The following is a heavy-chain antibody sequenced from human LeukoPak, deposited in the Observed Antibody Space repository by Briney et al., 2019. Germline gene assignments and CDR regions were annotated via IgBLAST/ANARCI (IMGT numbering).Heavy chain of an antibody. CDR1: GGSISSSSYY. D-gene: IGHD2-2*03. CDR3: ARAGRDLDNLWIDD. V-gene: IGHV4-39*07. Sequence: SETLSLTCTVSGGSISSSSYYWGWIRQPPGKGLEWIGSIYYSGSTYYNPSLKSRVTISVDTSKNQFSLKLSSVTAADTAVYYCARAGRDLDNLWIDDWGQGTLVTVSS. CDR2: IYYSGST. J-gene: IGHJ4*02.